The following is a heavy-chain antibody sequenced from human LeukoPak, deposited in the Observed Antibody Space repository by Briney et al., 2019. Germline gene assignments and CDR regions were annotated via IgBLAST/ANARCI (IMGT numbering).Heavy chain of an antibody. Sequence: GGSLRLSCAASGFTFSNYWMSWVRQAPGKGLEWVANIKQDGSEKYYVDSVKGRFTISRDNAKNSLYLQMNSLRAEDTAVYYCARDGQQYCSSTSCHIHEEDYWGQGTLVTVSS. CDR2: IKQDGSEK. D-gene: IGHD2-2*02. CDR1: GFTFSNYW. J-gene: IGHJ4*02. V-gene: IGHV3-7*01. CDR3: ARDGQQYCSSTSCHIHEEDY.